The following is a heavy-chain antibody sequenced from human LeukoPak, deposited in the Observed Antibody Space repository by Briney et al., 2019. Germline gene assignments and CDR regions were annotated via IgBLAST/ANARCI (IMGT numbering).Heavy chain of an antibody. D-gene: IGHD1-26*01. Sequence: PGGSLRLSCAASGFTFSSYWMNWVRQAPGKGLEWVANIKEDGSEKYYVASVKGRFTISRDNAKNSLYLQMNSLRAEDTAVYYCARGLSGSYDYWGQGTLVTVSS. CDR1: GFTFSSYW. CDR2: IKEDGSEK. V-gene: IGHV3-7*01. CDR3: ARGLSGSYDY. J-gene: IGHJ4*02.